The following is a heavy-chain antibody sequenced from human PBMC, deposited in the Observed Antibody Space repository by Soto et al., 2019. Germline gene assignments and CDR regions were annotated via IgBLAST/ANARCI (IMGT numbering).Heavy chain of an antibody. CDR3: ARRYSSGWYGYFDY. J-gene: IGHJ4*02. D-gene: IGHD6-19*01. V-gene: IGHV3-7*01. Sequence: EVQLVESGGGLVQPGGSLRLSCAASGFTFSSYWMSWVRQAPGKGLEWVANIKQDGSEKYYVDSVKGRFTISRDNAKNSLYLQMNSLRAEDTAVYYCARRYSSGWYGYFDYWGQGTLVTVSS. CDR2: IKQDGSEK. CDR1: GFTFSSYW.